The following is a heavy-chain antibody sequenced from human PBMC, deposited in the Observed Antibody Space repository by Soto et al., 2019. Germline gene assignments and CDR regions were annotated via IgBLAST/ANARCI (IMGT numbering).Heavy chain of an antibody. D-gene: IGHD7-27*01. V-gene: IGHV3-33*01. Sequence: QVQLVESGGGVVQPGRSLRLSCAASGFTFSSYGMHWVRQAPGKGLEWVAVIWYDGSNKYYADSVKGRFTISRDNSKNTLYLQMNSLRAEDTAVYYCARDGKHWGLDVWGQGTTVTVSS. CDR1: GFTFSSYG. J-gene: IGHJ6*02. CDR2: IWYDGSNK. CDR3: ARDGKHWGLDV.